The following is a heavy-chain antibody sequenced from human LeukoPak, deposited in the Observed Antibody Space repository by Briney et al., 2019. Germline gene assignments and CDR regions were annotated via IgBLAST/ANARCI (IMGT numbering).Heavy chain of an antibody. CDR2: IYYTGST. J-gene: IGHJ4*02. D-gene: IGHD6-13*01. Sequence: MSSETLSLTCTVTGGSISSYYWSWIRQPPGKGLEWIGYIYYTGSTNYNPSLKSRVTISVDTSKNQFSLKLSSVTAADTAVYYCARQQLSQLYYFDNGGQGTLVTVSS. CDR1: GGSISSYY. CDR3: ARQQLSQLYYFDN. V-gene: IGHV4-59*01.